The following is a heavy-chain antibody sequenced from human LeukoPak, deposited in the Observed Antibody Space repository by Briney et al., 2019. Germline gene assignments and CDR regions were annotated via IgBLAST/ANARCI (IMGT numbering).Heavy chain of an antibody. Sequence: PSETLSLTCAVYGGSFSGYYWSWIRQPPGKGLEWIGEINHSGSTNYNPSLKSRVTISVDTSKNQFSLKLSSVTAADTAVYYCAGGKNYGDYFDYWGQGTLVTVSS. CDR2: INHSGST. CDR1: GGSFSGYY. V-gene: IGHV4-34*01. J-gene: IGHJ4*02. CDR3: AGGKNYGDYFDY. D-gene: IGHD4-17*01.